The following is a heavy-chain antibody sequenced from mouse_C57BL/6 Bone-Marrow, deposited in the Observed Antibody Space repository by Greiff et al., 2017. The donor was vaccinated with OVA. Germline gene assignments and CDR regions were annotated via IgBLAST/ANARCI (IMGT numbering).Heavy chain of an antibody. CDR2: IDPENGDT. CDR3: TNYGMDY. Sequence: LQQSGAELVRPGASVKLSCTASGFNIKDDYMHWVKQRPEQGLEWIGWIDPENGDTEYASKFQGKATITADTSSNTAYLQLSSLTSEDTAVYYCTNYGMDYWGQGTSVTVSS. CDR1: GFNIKDDY. V-gene: IGHV14-4*01. J-gene: IGHJ4*01.